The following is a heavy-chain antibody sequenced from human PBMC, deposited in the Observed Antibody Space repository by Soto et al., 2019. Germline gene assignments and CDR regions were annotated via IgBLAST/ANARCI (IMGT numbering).Heavy chain of an antibody. Sequence: ASVKVSCKASGYTFITYYIHWVRQAPGQGLEWMGIINTSGGSTNYAQKFQGRVTMTRDTSTSIVYMELSSLRSEDTAMYYCARDTPVTTNGPFDYWGQGTLVTVSS. CDR2: INTSGGST. J-gene: IGHJ4*02. V-gene: IGHV1-46*01. D-gene: IGHD4-4*01. CDR1: GYTFITYY. CDR3: ARDTPVTTNGPFDY.